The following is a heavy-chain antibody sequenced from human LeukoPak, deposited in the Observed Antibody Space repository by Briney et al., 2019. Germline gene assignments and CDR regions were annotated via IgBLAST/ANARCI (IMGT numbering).Heavy chain of an antibody. CDR3: ASGYCGTTSCPHY. Sequence: PSETLSLTCTVSGGAITNYYWNWIRQPPGKGLEWIGHIYYSGSTYYNPSLKSRVTISVDTSKNQFSLKLSSVTAADTAVYYCASGYCGTTSCPHYWGQGTLVTVSS. CDR1: GGAITNYY. V-gene: IGHV4-59*01. J-gene: IGHJ4*02. CDR2: IYYSGST. D-gene: IGHD2-2*01.